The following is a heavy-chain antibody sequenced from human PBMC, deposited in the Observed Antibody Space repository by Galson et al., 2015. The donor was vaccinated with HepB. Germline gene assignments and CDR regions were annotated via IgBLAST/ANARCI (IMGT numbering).Heavy chain of an antibody. J-gene: IGHJ4*02. V-gene: IGHV7-4-1*02. CDR2: INTNTGNP. CDR1: GYTFTSYA. D-gene: IGHD6-13*01. Sequence: SVKVSCKASGYTFTSYAMNWVRQAPGQGLEWMGWINTNTGNPTYAQGFTGRFVFSLDTSVSTAYLQISSLKAEDTAMYYCARGYSSSWGGGNYFDYWGQGTLVTVSS. CDR3: ARGYSSSWGGGNYFDY.